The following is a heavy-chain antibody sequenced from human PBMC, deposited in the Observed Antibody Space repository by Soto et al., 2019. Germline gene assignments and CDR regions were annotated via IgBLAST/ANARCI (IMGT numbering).Heavy chain of an antibody. J-gene: IGHJ4*02. CDR3: ARQQTYFSGWPYYFDY. Sequence: GGSLRLSCAASGFSLRDYGMHWVRQAPGKGLEWVAVTRFDGNNQHYGDSVKGRFTVSRDIPKNTLYLQMNSLRVEDTAVYYCARQQTYFSGWPYYFDYWGQGTLVTVSS. D-gene: IGHD6-19*01. CDR2: TRFDGNNQ. V-gene: IGHV3-33*01. CDR1: GFSLRDYG.